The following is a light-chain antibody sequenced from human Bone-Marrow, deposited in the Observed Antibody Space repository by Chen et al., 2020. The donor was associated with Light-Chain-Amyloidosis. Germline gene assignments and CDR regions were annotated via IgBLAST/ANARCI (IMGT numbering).Light chain of an antibody. CDR1: IIGSTS. CDR2: DDS. V-gene: IGLV3-21*02. J-gene: IGLJ3*02. Sequence: SYVLTHPSSLSVAPGQTATFACGGTIIGSTSVHWYQQTPGQAPLLVVYDDSDRPSGLPERLSGSDSGNTATLTISRVEAGDEADYYCQVWDRSSDRPVFGGGTKLTVL. CDR3: QVWDRSSDRPV.